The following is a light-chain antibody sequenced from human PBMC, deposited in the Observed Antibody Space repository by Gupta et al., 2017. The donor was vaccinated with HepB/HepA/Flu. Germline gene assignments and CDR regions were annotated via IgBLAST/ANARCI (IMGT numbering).Light chain of an antibody. V-gene: IGLV1-51*02. Sequence: QFVLTQPPSVSAAPGQKVTITCSGSSSNIGRNFVSWYQQRPGTAPNLLIYENNTRPSGIPARFSGSTSGTTATMGITSLPNGDEADYYCATWESTLNDGGVFGTGTKVTVL. CDR1: SSNIGRNF. J-gene: IGLJ1*01. CDR2: ENN. CDR3: ATWESTLNDGGV.